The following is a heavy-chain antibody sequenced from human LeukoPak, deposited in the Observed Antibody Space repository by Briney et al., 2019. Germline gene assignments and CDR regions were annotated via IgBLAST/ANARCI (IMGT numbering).Heavy chain of an antibody. CDR1: GFTVSSNF. V-gene: IGHV3-66*01. J-gene: IGHJ4*02. D-gene: IGHD3-9*01. Sequence: PGGSLRLSCAASGFTVSSNFMSWVRQAQGKGLEWVSVIYSGGSTYYADSVKGRFTISRDNSKNTLYLQVNSLRVEDTAVYYCALGLVTDYWGQGTLVTVSS. CDR3: ALGLVTDY. CDR2: IYSGGST.